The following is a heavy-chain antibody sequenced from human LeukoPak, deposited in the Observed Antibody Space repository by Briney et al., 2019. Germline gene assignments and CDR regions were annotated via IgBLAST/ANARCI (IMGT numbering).Heavy chain of an antibody. CDR2: IIPIFGTA. Sequence: ASVKVSCKASGGTFSSYAISWVRQAPGQGLEWMGGIIPIFGTANYAQKFQGRVTITADESTSTAYMELSSLRSEDTAVYYCARVYSSGWRHPFDYWGQGTLVTVSS. V-gene: IGHV1-69*13. D-gene: IGHD6-19*01. CDR1: GGTFSSYA. J-gene: IGHJ4*02. CDR3: ARVYSSGWRHPFDY.